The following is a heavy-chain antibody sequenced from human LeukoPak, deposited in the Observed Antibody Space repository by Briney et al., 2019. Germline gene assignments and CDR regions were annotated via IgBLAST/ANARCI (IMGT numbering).Heavy chain of an antibody. Sequence: GRSLRLSCAASGFTFSNYGMHWVRQAPGKGLEWVAVISYDGSNKYYADSVKGRFTISRDNSTNTLYLQMNSLRAEDTAVYYCVRDPDALDYWGQGTLVTVSS. J-gene: IGHJ4*02. V-gene: IGHV3-30*03. CDR1: GFTFSNYG. CDR2: ISYDGSNK. CDR3: VRDPDALDY.